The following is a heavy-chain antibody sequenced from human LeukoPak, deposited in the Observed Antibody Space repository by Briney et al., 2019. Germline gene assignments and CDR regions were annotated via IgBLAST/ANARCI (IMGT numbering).Heavy chain of an antibody. J-gene: IGHJ5*02. Sequence: SETLSLTCAVFGGSFSGYYWSWIRQPPGKGLEWIGEINHSGSTNYNPSLKSRVTISVDTSKNQFSLKLSSVTAADTAVYCCASHRGLRYQLLVDNRFDPWGQGTLVTVSS. CDR1: GGSFSGYY. D-gene: IGHD2-2*01. CDR2: INHSGST. CDR3: ASHRGLRYQLLVDNRFDP. V-gene: IGHV4-34*01.